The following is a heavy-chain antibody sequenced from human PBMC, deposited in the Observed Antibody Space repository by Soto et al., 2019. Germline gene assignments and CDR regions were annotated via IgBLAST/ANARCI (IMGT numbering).Heavy chain of an antibody. D-gene: IGHD3-3*01. V-gene: IGHV3-30*18. Sequence: GGSLRLSCAASGFTFSSYGMHWVRQAPGKGLEWVAVISYDGSNKYYADSVKGRFTISRDNSKNTLYLQMNSLRAEDTAVYYCAKDAYYDFWSGSNKPMAVLDYWGQGTLVTVSS. CDR1: GFTFSSYG. CDR3: AKDAYYDFWSGSNKPMAVLDY. CDR2: ISYDGSNK. J-gene: IGHJ4*02.